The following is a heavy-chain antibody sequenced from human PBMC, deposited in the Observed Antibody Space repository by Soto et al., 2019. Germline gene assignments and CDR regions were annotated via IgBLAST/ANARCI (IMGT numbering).Heavy chain of an antibody. J-gene: IGHJ4*02. CDR2: VFYGGTI. D-gene: IGHD3-16*01. CDR1: GDSISSPY. CDR3: ARGGGSPLDY. Sequence: KASETLSLTCAVSGDSISSPYWSWIRQSPGRGLEWIGYVFYGGTITYNPSLGSRVTMSVDTSENHLSLKLRSVTAADTAVYYCARGGGSPLDYWGQGTLVTVSS. V-gene: IGHV4-59*11.